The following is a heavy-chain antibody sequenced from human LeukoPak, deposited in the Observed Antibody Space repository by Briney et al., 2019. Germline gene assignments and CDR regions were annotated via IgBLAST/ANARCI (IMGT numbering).Heavy chain of an antibody. CDR3: ARVQNSGSYSGVLDY. Sequence: PGGSLRLSCAASGFTFSSYAMSWVRQAPGKGLEWVSGINWNGGSTGYADSVRGRFTISRDNAKNSLYLQMNSLRAEDTALYYCARVQNSGSYSGVLDYWGQGTLVTVSS. CDR2: INWNGGST. V-gene: IGHV3-20*04. CDR1: GFTFSSYA. J-gene: IGHJ4*02. D-gene: IGHD1-26*01.